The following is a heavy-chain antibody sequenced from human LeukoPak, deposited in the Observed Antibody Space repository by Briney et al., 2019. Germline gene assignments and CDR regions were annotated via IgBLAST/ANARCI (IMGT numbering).Heavy chain of an antibody. CDR2: INHSGST. CDR3: ARAAPVSVVIRRTDAFDI. V-gene: IGHV4-34*01. J-gene: IGHJ3*02. CDR1: GGSFSGYY. D-gene: IGHD3-22*01. Sequence: SETLSLTCAVYGGSFSGYYWSWIRQPPGKGLEWIGEINHSGSTNYNPSLKSRVTISVDTSKNQFSLKLSSVTAADTAVYYCARAAPVSVVIRRTDAFDIWGQGTMVTVSS.